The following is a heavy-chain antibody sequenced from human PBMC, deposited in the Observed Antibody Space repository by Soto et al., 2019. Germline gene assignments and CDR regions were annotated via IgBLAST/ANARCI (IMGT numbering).Heavy chain of an antibody. CDR2: IRKSGEKT. CDR1: GFIFSDHA. CDR3: GQDSNLVL. V-gene: IGHV3-23*01. Sequence: GGSLRLSCVGSGFIFSDHAMTWVRQAAGKGFEWVSTIRKSGEKTFYADSVKGRFTISRDNSKNTLFLQMDSLRGDDTAVYYCGQDSNLVLWGRGTTVTVSS. J-gene: IGHJ6*02.